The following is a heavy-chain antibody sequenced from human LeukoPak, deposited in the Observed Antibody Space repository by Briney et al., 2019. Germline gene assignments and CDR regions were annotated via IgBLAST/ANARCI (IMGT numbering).Heavy chain of an antibody. CDR1: GGSISSSSYY. CDR3: ARDAMIVVDYFDY. V-gene: IGHV4-39*02. D-gene: IGHD3-22*01. J-gene: IGHJ4*02. CDR2: IYYSGST. Sequence: SETLSLTCTVSGGSISSSSYYWGWIRQPPGKGLEWIGSIYYSGSTYYNPSLKSRVTISVDTSKNQFSLKLSSVTAADTAVYYCARDAMIVVDYFDYWGPGTLVTVSS.